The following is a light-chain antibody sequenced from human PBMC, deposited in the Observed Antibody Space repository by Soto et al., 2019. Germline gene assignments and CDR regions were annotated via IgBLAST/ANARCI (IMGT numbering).Light chain of an antibody. V-gene: IGLV2-14*01. Sequence: QSALTQPASVSGSPGQSITISCTGTSSDVGTYHYVSWYQLHPGKAPKLMVYEVSNRPSGVSNRFSGSKSGNTASLTISGLQAEDEADYHCSSYTSSSTYVFGTGTKVTVL. J-gene: IGLJ1*01. CDR3: SSYTSSSTYV. CDR2: EVS. CDR1: SSDVGTYHY.